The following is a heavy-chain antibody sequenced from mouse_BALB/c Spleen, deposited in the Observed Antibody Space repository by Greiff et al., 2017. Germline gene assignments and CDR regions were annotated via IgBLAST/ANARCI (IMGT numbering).Heavy chain of an antibody. V-gene: IGHV5-6-3*01. CDR2: INSNGGST. D-gene: IGHD1-1*01. Sequence: EVQVVESGGGLVKPGGSLKLSCAASGFTFSSYGMSWVRQTPDKRLELVATINSNGGSTYYPDSVKGRFTISRDNAKNTLYLQMSSLKSEDTAMYYCARDPHYYGSIDYWGQGTTLTVSS. CDR1: GFTFSSYG. J-gene: IGHJ2*01. CDR3: ARDPHYYGSIDY.